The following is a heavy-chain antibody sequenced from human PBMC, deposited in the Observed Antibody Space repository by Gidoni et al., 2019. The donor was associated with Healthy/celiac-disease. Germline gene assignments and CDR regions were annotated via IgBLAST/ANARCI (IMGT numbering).Heavy chain of an antibody. Sequence: QVQLQESGPGLVKPSQTLSLTCPVSGGSISSGSYYWSWIRQPAGKGLEWIGRIYTSGSTNYNPSLKSRVTMSVDTSKNQFSLKLSSVTAADTAVYYCARDKQSEELLGGYYFDYWGQGTLVTVSS. CDR3: ARDKQSEELLGGYYFDY. V-gene: IGHV4-61*02. J-gene: IGHJ4*02. D-gene: IGHD1-26*01. CDR1: GGSISSGSYY. CDR2: IYTSGST.